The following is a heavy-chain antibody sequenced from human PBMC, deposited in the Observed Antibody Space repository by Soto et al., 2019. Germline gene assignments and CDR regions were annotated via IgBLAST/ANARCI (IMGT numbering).Heavy chain of an antibody. CDR1: GFTFSSYA. Sequence: GXSLRLSCAASGFTFSSYALSWFRQAPVKGLEWVSAISGSGGSTYYADSVKGRFTISRDNSKNTLYLQMNSLRAEDTAVYYCAKWGSSSAPPFDYWGQGTLVTVSS. V-gene: IGHV3-23*01. CDR3: AKWGSSSAPPFDY. J-gene: IGHJ4*02. D-gene: IGHD6-6*01. CDR2: ISGSGGST.